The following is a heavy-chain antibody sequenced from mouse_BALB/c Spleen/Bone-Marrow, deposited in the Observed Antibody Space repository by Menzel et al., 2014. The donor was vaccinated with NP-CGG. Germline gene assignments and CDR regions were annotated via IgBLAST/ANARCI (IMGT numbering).Heavy chain of an antibody. CDR2: ILPGSGST. CDR1: GYTFSSYW. D-gene: IGHD4-1*01. Sequence: QVQLQQSGAELMKPGASVKISCKATGYTFSSYWIEWVKQRPGHGLEWIGEILPGSGSTNYNEKFKGKATFTADTSSNTAYMQLSSLTSEDSAVYYRARWVPYWEFAYWGQGTLVTVSA. J-gene: IGHJ3*01. CDR3: ARWVPYWEFAY. V-gene: IGHV1-9*01.